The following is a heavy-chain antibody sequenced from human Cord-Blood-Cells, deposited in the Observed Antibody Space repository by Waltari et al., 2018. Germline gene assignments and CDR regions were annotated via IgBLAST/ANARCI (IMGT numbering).Heavy chain of an antibody. CDR1: GFTFSSYW. CDR2: INSDGSST. D-gene: IGHD4-17*01. CDR3: AREAVTTYYYYGMDV. Sequence: EVQLVESGGGLVQPGGSLRLSCAASGFTFSSYWMHWVRQAPGKGLVWVSRINSDGSSTSYADSLKGRFTISRDNAKNTLYLQMNSLRAEDTAVYYCAREAVTTYYYYGMDVWGQGTTVTVSS. J-gene: IGHJ6*02. V-gene: IGHV3-74*01.